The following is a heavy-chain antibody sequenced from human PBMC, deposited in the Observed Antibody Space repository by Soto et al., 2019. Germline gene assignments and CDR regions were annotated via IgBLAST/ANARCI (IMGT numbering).Heavy chain of an antibody. Sequence: SETLSLTCTVSGVSFSSADYYWSWIRQPPGKGLEWIGYIYYSGSTYYNPSLKSRVTMSVDTSKNQFSLKLSSVTAADTAVYYCARRDPLSDAFDVWGQGTMVTVSS. CDR3: ARRDPLSDAFDV. V-gene: IGHV4-30-4*01. D-gene: IGHD3-16*02. J-gene: IGHJ3*01. CDR1: GVSFSSADYY. CDR2: IYYSGST.